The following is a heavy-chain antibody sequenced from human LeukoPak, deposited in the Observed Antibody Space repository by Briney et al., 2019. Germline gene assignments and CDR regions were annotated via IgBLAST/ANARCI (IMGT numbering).Heavy chain of an antibody. Sequence: ASVKVSCKASGYTLTNYDMHWVRQAPGQGLGWMGLINPTGSSTNYAQKFPGRVTMTRDTSTSTVYMELSSLRSEDTAVYYCAREESGGYFDYWGQGTLVTVSS. J-gene: IGHJ4*02. V-gene: IGHV1-46*01. D-gene: IGHD2-8*02. CDR1: GYTLTNYD. CDR2: INPTGSST. CDR3: AREESGGYFDY.